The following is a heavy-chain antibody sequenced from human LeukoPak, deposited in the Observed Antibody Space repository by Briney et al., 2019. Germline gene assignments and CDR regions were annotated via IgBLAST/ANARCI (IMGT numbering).Heavy chain of an antibody. J-gene: IGHJ4*02. V-gene: IGHV1-69*13. D-gene: IGHD3-22*01. CDR1: GGTFISYA. Sequence: ASVKVSCKASGGTFISYAISWVRQAPGQGLEWMGGIIPIFGTANYAQKFQGRVTITADESASTAYIELSSLRSEDTAVYYCARDNGDYYDSIKVPFDYWGQGTLVTVSS. CDR3: ARDNGDYYDSIKVPFDY. CDR2: IIPIFGTA.